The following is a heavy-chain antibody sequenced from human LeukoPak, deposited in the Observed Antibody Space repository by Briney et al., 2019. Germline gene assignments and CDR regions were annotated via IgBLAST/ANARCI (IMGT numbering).Heavy chain of an antibody. CDR2: ISSSSSYI. CDR1: GFTFSSYS. Sequence: PGGSLRLSCAASGFTFSSYSMNWVRQAPGKGLEWVLSISSSSSYIYYADSVKGRFTISRDNAKNSLYLQMNSLRAEDTAVYYCARDSSYYYDSSGYAHDYWGQGTLVTVSS. V-gene: IGHV3-21*01. D-gene: IGHD3-22*01. J-gene: IGHJ4*02. CDR3: ARDSSYYYDSSGYAHDY.